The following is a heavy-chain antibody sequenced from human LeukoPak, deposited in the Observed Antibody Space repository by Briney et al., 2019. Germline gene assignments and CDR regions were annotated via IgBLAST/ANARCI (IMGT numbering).Heavy chain of an antibody. V-gene: IGHV1-2*02. Sequence: ASVKVSCKASGYTFTGYYMHWVRQAPGQGLEWMGWINPNSGCTNYAQKFQGRVTMTRDRSISTAYMELSRLRSDDTAVYYCARVGYNPKPFDYWGQGTLVTVSS. D-gene: IGHD5-24*01. J-gene: IGHJ4*02. CDR2: INPNSGCT. CDR1: GYTFTGYY. CDR3: ARVGYNPKPFDY.